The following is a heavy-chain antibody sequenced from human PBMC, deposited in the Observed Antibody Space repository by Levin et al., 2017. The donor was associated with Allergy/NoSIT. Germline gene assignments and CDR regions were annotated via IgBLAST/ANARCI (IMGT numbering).Heavy chain of an antibody. D-gene: IGHD5-12*01. CDR1: GFTFSTYA. V-gene: IGHV3-23*01. CDR3: AKGFKGYMYGYYDYYGMDV. Sequence: GGSLRLSCAASGFTFSTYAMSWVRQAPGRGLEWVSAISGSGGSTYYADSVKGRFTISRDNSKNSLYLQMNSLRAEDTAVYYCAKGFKGYMYGYYDYYGMDVWGQGTTVTVSS. CDR2: ISGSGGST. J-gene: IGHJ6*02.